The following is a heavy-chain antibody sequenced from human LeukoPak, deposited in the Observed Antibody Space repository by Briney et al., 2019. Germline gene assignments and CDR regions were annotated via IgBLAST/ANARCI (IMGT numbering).Heavy chain of an antibody. D-gene: IGHD1/OR15-1a*01. V-gene: IGHV4-39*01. CDR2: IFYSGAA. J-gene: IGHJ5*02. CDR1: GGSISSSDYY. CDR3: ARRIANRNWFDP. Sequence: MPSESLSLTCTVSGGSISSSDYYWGWVRQPPGKGLEWIGSIFYSGAAHCNPSLKSRVTISVDTSNNQFSLMLSSVTAADTAVYYCARRIANRNWFDPWGQGTLVTVSS.